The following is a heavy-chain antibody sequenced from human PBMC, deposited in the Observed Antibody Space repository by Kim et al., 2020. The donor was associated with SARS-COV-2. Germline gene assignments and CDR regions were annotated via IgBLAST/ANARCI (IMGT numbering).Heavy chain of an antibody. J-gene: IGHJ6*02. D-gene: IGHD6-13*01. V-gene: IGHV4-4*02. CDR2: IYHSGST. Sequence: SETLSLTCAVSGGSISSSNWWSWVRQPPGKGLEWIGEIYHSGSTNYNPSLKSRVTISVDKSKNQFSLKLSSVTAADTAVYYCARARQQLVSGLDVWGQGTTVTVSS. CDR1: GGSISSSNW. CDR3: ARARQQLVSGLDV.